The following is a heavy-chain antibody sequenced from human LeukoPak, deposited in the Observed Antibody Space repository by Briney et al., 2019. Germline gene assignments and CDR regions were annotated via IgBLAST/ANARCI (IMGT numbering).Heavy chain of an antibody. D-gene: IGHD3-3*01. CDR1: GFTFRKYW. Sequence: PGGSLRLSCAASGFTFRKYWLHWVRHAPGKGLVWVSRINPDDESTSYADSVKGRFTISRDNAKSTLYLQMNSLRAEDTAVYYCARVGRFLEWLSPFDYWGQGTLVTVSS. CDR2: INPDDEST. CDR3: ARVGRFLEWLSPFDY. J-gene: IGHJ4*02. V-gene: IGHV3-74*01.